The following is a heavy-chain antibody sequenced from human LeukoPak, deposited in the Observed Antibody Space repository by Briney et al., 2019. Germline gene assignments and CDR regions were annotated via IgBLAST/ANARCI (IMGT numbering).Heavy chain of an antibody. CDR1: GFTFSSYW. CDR2: IKQDGSEK. V-gene: IGHV3-7*01. J-gene: IGHJ6*02. Sequence: GGSLRLSCAASGFTFSSYWMSWVRQAPGKGLEWVANIKQDGSEKYYVDSVKGRFTISRDNAKNSLYLQMNSLRAEDTAVYYCARPGSYGSGFYYYGMDVWGQGTTVTVSS. CDR3: ARPGSYGSGFYYYGMDV. D-gene: IGHD3-10*01.